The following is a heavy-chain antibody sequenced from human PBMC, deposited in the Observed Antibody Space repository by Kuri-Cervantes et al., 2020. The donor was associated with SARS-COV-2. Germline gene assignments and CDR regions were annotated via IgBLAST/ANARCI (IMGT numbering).Heavy chain of an antibody. Sequence: GGSLRLSCAASGFTVSSNYMSWVRQAPGKGLEWVSVIYSGGSTYYADSVKGRFTISRDNSKNTLYLQMNSLRAEDTAVYYCAKFSGPMVRGVTFLGQFYYYYMDVWGKGTTVTVSS. CDR2: IYSGGST. D-gene: IGHD3-10*01. J-gene: IGHJ6*03. CDR1: GFTVSSNY. CDR3: AKFSGPMVRGVTFLGQFYYYYMDV. V-gene: IGHV3-53*01.